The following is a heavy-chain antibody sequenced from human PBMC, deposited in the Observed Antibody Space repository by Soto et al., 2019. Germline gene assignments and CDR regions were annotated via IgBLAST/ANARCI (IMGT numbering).Heavy chain of an antibody. Sequence: GASVKVSCKASGYAFARYSVHWVRQAPGQRPELLGWINAGTGMATYSQKFQGLVTITRDTSASTVYMELSSLRSEDTAVYYCAREVATIENHVDYWGQGTLVTVSS. CDR3: AREVATIENHVDY. CDR2: INAGTGMA. V-gene: IGHV1-3*01. CDR1: GYAFARYS. J-gene: IGHJ4*02.